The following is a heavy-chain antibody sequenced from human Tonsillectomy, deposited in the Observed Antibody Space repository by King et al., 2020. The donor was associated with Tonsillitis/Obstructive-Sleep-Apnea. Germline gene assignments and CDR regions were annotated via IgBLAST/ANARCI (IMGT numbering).Heavy chain of an antibody. CDR1: GFTFSSYA. CDR3: AKTIVGPSTAGASEI. Sequence: EVQLVESGGGLVQPGGSLRLSCAASGFTFSSYAMNWVRQAPGKGLEWVSAISGSGGSTYYADSVKGRFTIPRDNSKNTLSLQMNSLRAEDTAVYYCAKTIVGPSTAGASEIWGQGTMVTVSS. V-gene: IGHV3-23*04. D-gene: IGHD1-26*01. J-gene: IGHJ3*02. CDR2: ISGSGGST.